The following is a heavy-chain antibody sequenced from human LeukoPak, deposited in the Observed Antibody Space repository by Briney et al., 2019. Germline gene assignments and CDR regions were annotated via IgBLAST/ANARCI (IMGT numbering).Heavy chain of an antibody. V-gene: IGHV3-53*01. Sequence: PGGSLRLSCAASGFTVSSSYMSWVRQVPGKGLEWVSIIYRGGDTYYADSVRGRFTTSRDSSKNTLSLQMNSLRAEGTALYYCASDQRGDYSLAYWGQGTLVTVSS. CDR2: IYRGGDT. CDR1: GFTVSSSY. J-gene: IGHJ4*02. CDR3: ASDQRGDYSLAY. D-gene: IGHD4-17*01.